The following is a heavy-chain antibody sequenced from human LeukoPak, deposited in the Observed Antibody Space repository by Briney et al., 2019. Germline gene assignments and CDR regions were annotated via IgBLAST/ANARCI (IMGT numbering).Heavy chain of an antibody. CDR1: GFTFSSYW. CDR3: AKVGGYCSSTSCSQRDY. Sequence: PGGSLRLSCAASGFTFSSYWMSWVRQAPGKGLEWVSAISGSGGSTYYADSVKGRFTISRDNSKNTLYLQMNSLRAEDTAVYYCAKVGGYCSSTSCSQRDYWGQGTLVTVSS. D-gene: IGHD2-2*01. CDR2: ISGSGGST. V-gene: IGHV3-23*01. J-gene: IGHJ4*02.